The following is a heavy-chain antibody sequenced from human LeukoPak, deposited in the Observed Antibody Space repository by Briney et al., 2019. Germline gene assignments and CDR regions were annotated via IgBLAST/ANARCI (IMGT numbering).Heavy chain of an antibody. V-gene: IGHV4-61*02. Sequence: SETLSLTCTVSGDSITNGRYYWSWIRQPAGKGLEWIGRIYTSGSINYNPSLMSRVTMSVDTSKNQFSLKLSSVTAADTAVYYCARSGREGQQLFHTQYNWFDPWGQGTLVTVSS. J-gene: IGHJ5*02. D-gene: IGHD6-13*01. CDR3: ARSGREGQQLFHTQYNWFDP. CDR1: GDSITNGRYY. CDR2: IYTSGSI.